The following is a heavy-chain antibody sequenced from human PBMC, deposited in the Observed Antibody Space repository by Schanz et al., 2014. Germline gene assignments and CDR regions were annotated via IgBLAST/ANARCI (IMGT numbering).Heavy chain of an antibody. V-gene: IGHV3-23*01. Sequence: EMQLLESGGGLAQPGGSLRLSCAASGFTLSNYAMSWVRQAPGKGLEWVSALSEGGGGTHYADSVRGRFTISSDSSKNTLYLEMNSLRADDTAVYYCAKGPYYYYYMDVWGNGTTVTVSS. CDR2: LSEGGGGT. J-gene: IGHJ6*03. CDR3: AKGPYYYYYMDV. CDR1: GFTLSNYA.